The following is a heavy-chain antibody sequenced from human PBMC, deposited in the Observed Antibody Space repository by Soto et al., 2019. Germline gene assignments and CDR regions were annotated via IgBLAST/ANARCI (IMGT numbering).Heavy chain of an antibody. CDR3: ARESPPYYYDSSGYYDY. D-gene: IGHD3-22*01. V-gene: IGHV4-30-4*01. CDR2: IYYSGST. J-gene: IGHJ4*02. CDR1: GGSISSGDYY. Sequence: QVQLQESGPGLVKPSQTLSLTCTVSGGSISSGDYYWSWIRQPPGKGLEWIGYIYYSGSTYYNPSLQSRFTISVDTSRNQVCLKLSSVTAADTAVYYCARESPPYYYDSSGYYDYWGQGTLVTVSS.